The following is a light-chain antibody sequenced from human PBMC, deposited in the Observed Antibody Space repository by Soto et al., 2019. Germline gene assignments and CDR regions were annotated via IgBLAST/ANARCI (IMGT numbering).Light chain of an antibody. CDR2: GNS. CDR3: QSYDSSLSVV. V-gene: IGLV1-40*01. Sequence: QAVLTQPPSVSGAPGQRVTFPCTGTTSKIGAGYDVLWYQQLPGTAPKLLIYGNSNRPSGVPDRFSGSKSGTSASLAITGLQAEDEADYYCQSYDSSLSVVFGGGTKLTVL. J-gene: IGLJ2*01. CDR1: TSKIGAGYD.